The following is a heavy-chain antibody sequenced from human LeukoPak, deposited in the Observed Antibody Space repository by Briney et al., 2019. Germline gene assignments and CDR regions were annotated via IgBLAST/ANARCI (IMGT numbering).Heavy chain of an antibody. CDR2: IYYSGST. Sequence: SETLSLTCTVSGYSISSGYYWGWIRQPPGKGLEWIGSIYYSGSTCYNPSLKSRVTISVDTSKNQFSLKLSSVTAADTAVYYCARVGATFYWGQGTLVTVSS. CDR3: ARVGATFY. D-gene: IGHD1-26*01. J-gene: IGHJ4*02. CDR1: GYSISSGYY. V-gene: IGHV4-38-2*02.